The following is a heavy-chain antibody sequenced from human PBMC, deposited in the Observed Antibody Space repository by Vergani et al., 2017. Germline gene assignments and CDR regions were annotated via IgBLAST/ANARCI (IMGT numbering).Heavy chain of an antibody. CDR2: IYYSGST. CDR3: SREIKGSGSTGGWFDP. D-gene: IGHD1-26*01. J-gene: IGHJ5*02. Sequence: QLQLQESGPGLVKPSETLSLTCTVSGGSISSSSYYWGWIRQPPGKGLEWIGSIYYSGSTYYNPSLKIRVTISVDTSKNQFSLKLSSVTAADTAVYYCSREIKGSGSTGGWFDPGGQGARVSVS. V-gene: IGHV4-39*07. CDR1: GGSISSSSYY.